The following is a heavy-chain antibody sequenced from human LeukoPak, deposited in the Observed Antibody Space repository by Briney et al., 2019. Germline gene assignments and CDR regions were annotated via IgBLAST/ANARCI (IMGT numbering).Heavy chain of an antibody. CDR2: INYSGIT. CDR3: ARVDIVVVPSANFDC. V-gene: IGHV4-39*01. J-gene: IGHJ4*02. CDR1: GGSISSTIYY. D-gene: IGHD2-2*01. Sequence: NPSETLSLTCTVSGGSISSTIYYWGWIRQPPGKGLEWIGSINYSGITYYNPSLKSRVTISVDTSKNQFSLKLSSVTAADTAVYYCARVDIVVVPSANFDCWGQGTLVTVSS.